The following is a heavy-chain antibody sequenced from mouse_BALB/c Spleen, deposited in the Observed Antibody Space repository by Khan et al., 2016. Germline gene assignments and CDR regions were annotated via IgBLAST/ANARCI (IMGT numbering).Heavy chain of an antibody. Sequence: VQLKESGPELVKPGASVKISCKASGYTFIDYNMHWVKQSHGKSLEWIGYSYTYDGSSSYNQNFKTKATLTVDTSSSTAYMELRSLTSEDSAVYYCARGRCLLLDYWGQGTTLTVSS. J-gene: IGHJ2*01. V-gene: IGHV1S29*02. CDR2: SYTYDGSS. CDR3: ARGRCLLLDY. D-gene: IGHD2-3*01. CDR1: GYTFIDYN.